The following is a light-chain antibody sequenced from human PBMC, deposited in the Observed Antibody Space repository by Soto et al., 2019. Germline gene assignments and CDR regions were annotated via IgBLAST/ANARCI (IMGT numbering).Light chain of an antibody. J-gene: IGKJ5*01. CDR2: WAS. V-gene: IGKV4-1*01. Sequence: DIVMTQSPDSLAVSLGERATINCKSSQSVLYTSNNNNYLAWYQLKPGQPPKLIIYWASIRESGVPDRFSGSGSGTDFTLTISSLQAEDVAVYFCQQYYSTPITFGQGTRLEIK. CDR1: QSVLYTSNNNNY. CDR3: QQYYSTPIT.